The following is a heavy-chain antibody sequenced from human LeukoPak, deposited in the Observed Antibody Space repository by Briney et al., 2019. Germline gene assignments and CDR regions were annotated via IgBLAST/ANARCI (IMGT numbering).Heavy chain of an antibody. CDR3: AREGGSSGYRPDIDY. V-gene: IGHV1-18*04. CDR1: GYTFTSYY. Sequence: ASVKVSCKASGYTFTSYYMHWVRQAPGQGLEWMGWISAYNGNTNYAQKLQGRVTMTTDTSTSTAYMGLRSLRSDDTAVYYCAREGGSSGYRPDIDYWGQGTLVTVSS. J-gene: IGHJ4*02. D-gene: IGHD3-22*01. CDR2: ISAYNGNT.